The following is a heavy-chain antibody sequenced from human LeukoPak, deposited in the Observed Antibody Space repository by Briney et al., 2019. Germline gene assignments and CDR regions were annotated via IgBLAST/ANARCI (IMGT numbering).Heavy chain of an antibody. V-gene: IGHV4-59*01. CDR2: IYYSGST. D-gene: IGHD6-13*01. Sequence: SETLSLTCTVSGGSISSYYWSWIRQPPGKGLEWIGYIYYSGSTNYNPSLKSRVTISVDTSKNQFSLKLSSVTAADTAVYYCAREPGTSLAAAGIDYWGQGTLVTVSS. CDR1: GGSISSYY. J-gene: IGHJ4*02. CDR3: AREPGTSLAAAGIDY.